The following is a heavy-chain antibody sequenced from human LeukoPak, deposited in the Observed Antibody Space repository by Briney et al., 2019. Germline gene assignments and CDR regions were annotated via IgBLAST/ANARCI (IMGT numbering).Heavy chain of an antibody. CDR2: ISDSGIT. D-gene: IGHD2-15*01. Sequence: PSETLSLTCTVSGDSVSSGYWTWIRQSPGKGLEWIGYISDSGITDYNPSLKSRLTISVDTSNNQFSLNLNSMTAADTAVYYCAGRGHRYSRDWGQGILVTVSS. CDR3: AGRGHRYSRD. CDR1: GDSVSSGY. J-gene: IGHJ1*01. V-gene: IGHV4-4*09.